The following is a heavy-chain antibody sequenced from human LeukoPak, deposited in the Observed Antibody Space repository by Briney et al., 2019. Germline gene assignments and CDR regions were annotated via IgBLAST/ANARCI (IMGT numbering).Heavy chain of an antibody. J-gene: IGHJ5*01. V-gene: IGHV6-1*01. CDR1: GDSVSTNSAA. Sequence: SQTLSLTCAISGDSVSTNSAAWTWLRQSPSRGLEWLGRTYYRSKWYNDYAVSMKSRITINPDTSKNQFSLQLNSVTPEDTAVYYCARLVGASWFDSWGQGTLVTVSS. CDR2: TYYRSKWYN. CDR3: ARLVGASWFDS. D-gene: IGHD1-26*01.